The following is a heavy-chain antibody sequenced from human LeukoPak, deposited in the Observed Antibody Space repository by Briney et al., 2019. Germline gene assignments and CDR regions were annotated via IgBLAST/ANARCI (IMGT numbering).Heavy chain of an antibody. CDR3: ARRPDYILGMDV. CDR2: IYPSDSDT. D-gene: IGHD3-10*02. J-gene: IGHJ6*02. Sequence: GESLKISCKGSGYSFTSYWIGWVRQTPGKGLEWMGIIYPSDSDTKYSPSFQGQVTFSADKSISTAYLQWNSLKASDTAMYYCARRPDYILGMDVWGQGTTVTVSS. V-gene: IGHV5-51*01. CDR1: GYSFTSYW.